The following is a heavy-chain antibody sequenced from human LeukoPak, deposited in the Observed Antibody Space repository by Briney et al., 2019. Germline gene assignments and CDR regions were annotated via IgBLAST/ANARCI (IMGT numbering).Heavy chain of an antibody. J-gene: IGHJ5*02. D-gene: IGHD3-3*01. Sequence: ASVKVSYKASGYTFTGYYMHWVRQAPGQGLEWMGWINPNSGGTNYAQKFQGRVTMTRDTSISTAYMELSRLRSDDTAVYYCARVGDYDFWSGYYTNWFDPWGQGTLVTVSS. CDR3: ARVGDYDFWSGYYTNWFDP. CDR1: GYTFTGYY. CDR2: INPNSGGT. V-gene: IGHV1-2*02.